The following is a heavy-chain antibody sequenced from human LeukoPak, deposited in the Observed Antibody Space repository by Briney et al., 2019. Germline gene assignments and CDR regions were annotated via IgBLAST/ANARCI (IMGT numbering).Heavy chain of an antibody. CDR2: ISYDGSNK. D-gene: IGHD3-9*01. CDR3: AKDLYDILTGYCFDY. V-gene: IGHV3-30*18. CDR1: GFTFCSYG. J-gene: IGHJ4*02. Sequence: GRSLRLSCAASGFTFCSYGMHWVRQAPGKGLEWVAVISYDGSNKYYADSVKGRFTISRDNSKNTLCLQMNSLRAEDTAVYYCAKDLYDILTGYCFDYWGQGTLVTVSS.